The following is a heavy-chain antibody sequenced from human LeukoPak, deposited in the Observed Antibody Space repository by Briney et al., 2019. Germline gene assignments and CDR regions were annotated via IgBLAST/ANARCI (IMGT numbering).Heavy chain of an antibody. CDR2: ISSSSYI. Sequence: GGSLRLSCAASGFTFSSYSMNWVRQAPGEGLEWVSSISSSSYIYYADSVKGRFTISRDNAKNSLYLQMNSLRAEDTAVYYCARVRAAALDYWGQGTLVTVSS. D-gene: IGHD6-13*01. J-gene: IGHJ4*02. CDR1: GFTFSSYS. V-gene: IGHV3-21*01. CDR3: ARVRAAALDY.